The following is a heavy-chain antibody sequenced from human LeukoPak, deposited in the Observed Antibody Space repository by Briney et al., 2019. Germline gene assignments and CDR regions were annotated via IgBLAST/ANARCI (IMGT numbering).Heavy chain of an antibody. J-gene: IGHJ4*02. Sequence: PGGSLRLSCAASGLTFSNYAMRWVRQAPGKGLEWVSTISGSGNSTYYADSVKGRFTISRDNSKNTFYLQMNSLRAEDTAVYYCAKQRGYGVSNYNDYWGQGTLVTVSS. CDR1: GLTFSNYA. V-gene: IGHV3-23*01. CDR2: ISGSGNST. D-gene: IGHD5-12*01. CDR3: AKQRGYGVSNYNDY.